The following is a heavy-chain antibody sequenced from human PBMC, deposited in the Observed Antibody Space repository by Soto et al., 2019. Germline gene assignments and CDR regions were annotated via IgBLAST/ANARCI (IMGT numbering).Heavy chain of an antibody. CDR1: GFTFSSYG. V-gene: IGHV3-33*01. D-gene: IGHD3-9*01. CDR3: ARARPPYDIYDY. Sequence: QVQLVESGGGVVQPGRSLRLSCAASGFTFSSYGMHWVRQAPGKGLEWVAVIWYDGSNKYYADSVKGRFTISRDNSKNTLYLQMNSLRAEDTAVYYCARARPPYDIYDYWGQGTLVTVSS. J-gene: IGHJ4*02. CDR2: IWYDGSNK.